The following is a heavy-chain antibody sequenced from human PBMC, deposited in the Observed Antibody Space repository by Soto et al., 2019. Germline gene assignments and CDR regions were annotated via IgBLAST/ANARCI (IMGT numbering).Heavy chain of an antibody. CDR2: IFYTGTT. Sequence: QVQLQESGPGLVKPSQTLSLTCTVSGGSINSGGYYWSWIRQHPGKGLEWIGNIFYTGTTSYNPSLKGRVTVSVDKPKNQVSLKVTSRACADTALFFCCRTYFHFYVVGFLGQGPLGTPSS. J-gene: IGHJ4*02. CDR3: CRTYFHFYVVGF. V-gene: IGHV4-31*09. D-gene: IGHD3-3*02. CDR1: GGSINSGGYY.